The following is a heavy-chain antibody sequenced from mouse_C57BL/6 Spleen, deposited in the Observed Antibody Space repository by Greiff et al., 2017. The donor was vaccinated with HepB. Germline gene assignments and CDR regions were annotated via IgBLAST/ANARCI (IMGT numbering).Heavy chain of an antibody. CDR2: IYPSDSYT. CDR3: ARRARYGNYFDY. D-gene: IGHD2-1*01. CDR1: GYTFTSYW. J-gene: IGHJ2*01. V-gene: IGHV1-69*01. Sequence: QVQLQQPGAELVMPGASVKLSCKASGYTFTSYWMHWVKQRPGQGLEWIGEIYPSDSYTNYNQKFKGKSTLTVDKTSSTAYMQLSSLTSEDSAVYYSARRARYGNYFDYWGQGTTLTVSS.